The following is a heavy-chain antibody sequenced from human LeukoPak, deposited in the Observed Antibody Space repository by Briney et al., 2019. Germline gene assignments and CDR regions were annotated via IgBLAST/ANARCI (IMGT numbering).Heavy chain of an antibody. CDR2: IYVGDSHT. D-gene: IGHD2-15*01. J-gene: IGHJ4*02. V-gene: IGHV5-51*01. CDR1: GYSFSSYW. Sequence: GESLKISCKGSGYSFSSYWIGWVRQMPGKGLEWVGSIYVGDSHTRYGPSFQGHVTISTDKSISTAYLQWSSLKASDTAMYFCARHGCCSGGICHLATFDYWGQGALVTVSS. CDR3: ARHGCCSGGICHLATFDY.